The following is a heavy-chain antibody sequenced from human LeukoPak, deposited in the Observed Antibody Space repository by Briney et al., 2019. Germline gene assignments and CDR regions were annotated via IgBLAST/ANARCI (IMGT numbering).Heavy chain of an antibody. V-gene: IGHV4-39*01. J-gene: IGHJ5*02. D-gene: IGHD2-2*02. CDR2: IYYSGST. CDR3: ARHTPQSPYCSSTSCYKGWFDP. CDR1: GGSISSSSYY. Sequence: PSETLSLTCTVSGGSISSSSYYWGWIRQPPGKGLEWIGSIYYSGSTYYNPSLKSRVTISVDTSKNQFSLKLSSVTAADTAVYYCARHTPQSPYCSSTSCYKGWFDPWGQGTLVTVSS.